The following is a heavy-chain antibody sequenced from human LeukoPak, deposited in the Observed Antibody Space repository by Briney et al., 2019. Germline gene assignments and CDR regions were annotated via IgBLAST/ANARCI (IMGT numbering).Heavy chain of an antibody. CDR2: ISGSGSSS. CDR1: GFIFNAHS. CDR3: AKGTGASAWLADY. J-gene: IGHJ4*02. Sequence: GGSLRLSCAASGFIFNAHSINWVRQAPGKGLGWVSYISGSGSSSDYADSVGGRFTIYRDSAKNSVYLQMNNLRAEDTAVYYCAKGTGASAWLADYWGQGTLVTVSS. D-gene: IGHD6-19*01. V-gene: IGHV3-48*01.